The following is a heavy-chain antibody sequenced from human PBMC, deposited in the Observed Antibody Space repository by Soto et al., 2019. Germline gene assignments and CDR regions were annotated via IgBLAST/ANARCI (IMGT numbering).Heavy chain of an antibody. CDR2: IDYNGVT. Sequence: KTSETLSLTCTVSGGSIYRSGYYWGWIRRPPGRGLEWIGNIDYNGVTYSNPSLKSRVTISRDTSQNQFSLKLTSVTAADTALYYCGKVLAGATRHTDYDSWGQGTMLTVSS. CDR1: GGSIYRSGYY. J-gene: IGHJ4*02. D-gene: IGHD2-15*01. CDR3: GKVLAGATRHTDYDS. V-gene: IGHV4-39*01.